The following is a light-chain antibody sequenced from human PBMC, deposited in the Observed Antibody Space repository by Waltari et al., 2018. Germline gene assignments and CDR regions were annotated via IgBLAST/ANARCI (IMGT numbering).Light chain of an antibody. Sequence: QSVLTQPPSVSAAPGPRVPISCPGGSSNLGNNYVSRYRQFPGTAPKLLIYEDRERPSGIPGRFSGSKSGTSATLDITGLQAGDEADYYCGTWDSSLSGAVFGGGTHLTVL. CDR3: GTWDSSLSGAV. CDR1: SSNLGNNY. CDR2: EDR. V-gene: IGLV1-51*02. J-gene: IGLJ7*01.